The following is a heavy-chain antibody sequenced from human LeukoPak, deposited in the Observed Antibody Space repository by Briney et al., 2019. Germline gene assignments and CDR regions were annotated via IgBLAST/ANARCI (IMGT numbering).Heavy chain of an antibody. CDR1: GFTVSSNY. Sequence: GGSLRLSCAASGFTVSSNYMSWVRQAPGKGLEWVSVIYSGGSTYYADSVKGRFTISRDNSKNTLYLQMNSLRAEDTAVYYCARDGALSYYDSNGDLEYWGQGTLVTVSS. V-gene: IGHV3-66*01. CDR2: IYSGGST. CDR3: ARDGALSYYDSNGDLEY. D-gene: IGHD3-22*01. J-gene: IGHJ4*02.